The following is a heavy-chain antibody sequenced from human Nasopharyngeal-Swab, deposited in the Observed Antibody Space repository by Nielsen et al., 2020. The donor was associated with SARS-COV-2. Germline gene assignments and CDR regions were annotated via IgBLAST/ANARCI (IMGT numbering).Heavy chain of an antibody. J-gene: IGHJ4*02. CDR3: ARRVGYCSGGSCYFDY. V-gene: IGHV5-51*01. CDR2: IYPGDSDT. CDR1: GYSFTSYW. D-gene: IGHD2-15*01. Sequence: KVSGKGSGYSFTSYWIGWVRQMPGKGLEWMGIIYPGDSDTRYSPSFQGQVTISADKSISTAYLQWSSLKASDTAMYYCARRVGYCSGGSCYFDYWGQGTLVTVSS.